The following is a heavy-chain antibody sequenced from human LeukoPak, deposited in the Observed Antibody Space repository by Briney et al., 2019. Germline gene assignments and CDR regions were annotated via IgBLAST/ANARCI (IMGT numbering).Heavy chain of an antibody. CDR2: INPNSGGT. Sequence: ASVKVSSKASGYTFTGYYMHWVRQAPGQGLGWMGWINPNSGGTNYAQKFQGRVTMTRDTSISTAYMELSRLRSDDTAVYYCARRGRYCSSTSCFGTGRLDPWGQGTLVTVSS. CDR3: ARRGRYCSSTSCFGTGRLDP. CDR1: GYTFTGYY. D-gene: IGHD2-2*01. V-gene: IGHV1-2*02. J-gene: IGHJ5*02.